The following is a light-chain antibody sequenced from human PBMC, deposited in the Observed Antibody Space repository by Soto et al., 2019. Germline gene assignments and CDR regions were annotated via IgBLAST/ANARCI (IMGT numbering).Light chain of an antibody. CDR1: QTINAY. CDR2: AAS. Sequence: DIQMPQSPSSLSASVGDRVTITCRASQTINAYLNWYQQKPGKAPKLRIYAASSLQSGVPSRFSGSGSGTDFTLTISSLQPEDFATYYCQESYRTPRTCGQGTRLEIK. V-gene: IGKV1-39*01. J-gene: IGKJ2*01. CDR3: QESYRTPRT.